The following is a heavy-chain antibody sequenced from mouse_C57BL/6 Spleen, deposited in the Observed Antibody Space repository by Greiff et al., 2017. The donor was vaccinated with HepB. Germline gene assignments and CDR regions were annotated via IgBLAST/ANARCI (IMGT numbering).Heavy chain of an antibody. V-gene: IGHV1-55*01. CDR3: ARGYDYDVDWYFDV. J-gene: IGHJ1*03. CDR2: IYPGSGST. D-gene: IGHD2-4*01. CDR1: GYTFTSYW. Sequence: QVHVKQPGAELVKPGASVKMSCKASGYTFTSYWITWVKQRPGQGLEWIGDIYPGSGSTNYNEKFKSKATLTVDTSSSTAYMQLSSLTSEDSAVYYCARGYDYDVDWYFDVWGTGTTVTVSS.